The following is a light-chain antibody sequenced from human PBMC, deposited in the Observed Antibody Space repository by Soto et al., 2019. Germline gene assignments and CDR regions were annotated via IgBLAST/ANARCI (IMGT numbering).Light chain of an antibody. V-gene: IGKV4-1*01. CDR1: HNVLFSSNNRNY. CDR2: WAS. J-gene: IGKJ1*01. CDR3: HQYYSTLPT. Sequence: DIVMTQSPGSLAVYLGERATINCKSIHNVLFSSNNRNYLAWYQQKPGQPPKMLIYWASTRESGVPDRFSGSGSGTNFNLTISRLQAEDVAVYYCHQYYSTLPTFGQGTKVDIK.